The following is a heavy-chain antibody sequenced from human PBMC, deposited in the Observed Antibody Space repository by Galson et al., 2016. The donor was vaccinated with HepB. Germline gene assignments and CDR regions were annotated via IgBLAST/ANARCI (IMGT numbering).Heavy chain of an antibody. CDR1: GFTFSRYG. D-gene: IGHD6-19*01. V-gene: IGHV3-33*01. CDR3: ARPLSGWSYYFDY. CDR2: IWDDGSNK. Sequence: SLRLSCAASGFTFSRYGMHWVRQAPGKGLEWVAVIWDDGSNKYYADSVKGRFTISRDNSKNTLYLQMNSLRAEDTAVYYCARPLSGWSYYFDYWGQGTLVTVSS. J-gene: IGHJ4*01.